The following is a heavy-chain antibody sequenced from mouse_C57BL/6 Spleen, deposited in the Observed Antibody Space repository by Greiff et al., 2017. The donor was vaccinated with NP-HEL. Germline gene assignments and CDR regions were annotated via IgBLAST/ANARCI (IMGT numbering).Heavy chain of an antibody. CDR1: GYTFTDYE. J-gene: IGHJ2*01. CDR3: TRPSENYFDY. V-gene: IGHV1-15*01. D-gene: IGHD3-1*01. CDR2: IDPETGGT. Sequence: VQLQQSGAELVRPGASVTLSCKASGYTFTDYEMHWVKQTPVHGLEWIGAIDPETGGTAYNQKFKGKAILTADKSSSTAYMELRSLTSEDSAVYYCTRPSENYFDYWGQGTTLTVSS.